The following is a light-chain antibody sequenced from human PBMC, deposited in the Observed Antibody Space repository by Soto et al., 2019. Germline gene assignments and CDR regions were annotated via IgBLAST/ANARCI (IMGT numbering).Light chain of an antibody. J-gene: IGKJ1*01. CDR2: AAS. Sequence: DIQMTQSPSSLSASVGDRVTITCRASQGISTYLVWYQQKPGTVPKLLIFAASTLQSGVPSRFSGSGSGTEFTLTISSLQPEDVASYYCQNYYGAPWTFGQGTKVEIK. V-gene: IGKV1-27*01. CDR1: QGISTY. CDR3: QNYYGAPWT.